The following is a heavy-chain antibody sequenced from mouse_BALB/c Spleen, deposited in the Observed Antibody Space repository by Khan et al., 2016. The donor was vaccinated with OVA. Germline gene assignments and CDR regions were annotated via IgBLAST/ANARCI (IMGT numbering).Heavy chain of an antibody. CDR2: INPHIGET. CDR1: GYSFTGYF. V-gene: IGHV1-20*02. J-gene: IGHJ2*01. D-gene: IGHD1-1*01. Sequence: VQLKELGPELVKPGASVKISCKASGYSFTGYFMNWVMQSHGKSLEWIGRINPHIGETFYNQKFKDKATLTVDESSSTAHMELRSLASEDSAVYYCARIYRSDFDYWGQGTTLTVSS. CDR3: ARIYRSDFDY.